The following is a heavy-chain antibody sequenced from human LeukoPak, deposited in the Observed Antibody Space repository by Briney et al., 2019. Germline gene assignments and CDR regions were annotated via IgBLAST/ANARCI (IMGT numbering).Heavy chain of an antibody. CDR2: IKKDGFFS. CDR3: ATDLDYTFDY. Sequence: PGGSLRLSCTASGFPFRVRWMHWVRQAPGKGLVWISLIKKDGFFSTYADSVKGRFTISRDDAKNTLYLQMESLRADDTAVYYCATDLDYTFDYWGRGTLVTVSS. D-gene: IGHD4-11*01. CDR1: GFPFRVRW. V-gene: IGHV3-74*03. J-gene: IGHJ4*02.